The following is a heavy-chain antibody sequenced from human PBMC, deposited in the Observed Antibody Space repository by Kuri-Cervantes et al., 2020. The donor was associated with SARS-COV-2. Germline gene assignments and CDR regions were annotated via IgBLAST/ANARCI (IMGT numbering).Heavy chain of an antibody. V-gene: IGHV4-61*02. Sequence: SETLSLTCTVSGGSISSGSYYWSWIRQPAGKGLEWIGRIYTSGSTNSNPSLKSRVTISVDTSKNQFSLKLSSVTAADTAVYYCATSLPYYYGSGSYAIGIDAFDIWGQGTMVTVSS. J-gene: IGHJ3*02. CDR3: ATSLPYYYGSGSYAIGIDAFDI. CDR1: GGSISSGSYY. D-gene: IGHD3-10*01. CDR2: IYTSGST.